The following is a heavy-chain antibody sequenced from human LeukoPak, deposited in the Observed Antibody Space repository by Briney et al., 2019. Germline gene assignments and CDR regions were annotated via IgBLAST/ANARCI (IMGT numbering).Heavy chain of an antibody. CDR1: GFTFSSYG. D-gene: IGHD5-18*01. CDR3: ARAGYTDAFDI. Sequence: GGSLRLSCAASGFTFSSYGISWVRQAPGKGLEWVASISSSSSYISYAESVKGRFTISRDNAKNSLYLQMNSLRAEDTAVYYCARAGYTDAFDIWGQGTMVTVSS. V-gene: IGHV3-21*01. J-gene: IGHJ3*02. CDR2: ISSSSSYI.